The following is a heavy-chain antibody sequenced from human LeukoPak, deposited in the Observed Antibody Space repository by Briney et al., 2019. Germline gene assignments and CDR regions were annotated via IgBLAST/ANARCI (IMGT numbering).Heavy chain of an antibody. CDR2: ILPILGLS. CDR3: ARAKDYGDLPFDY. Sequence: ASVKVSCKASGGTFSNFHINWVRQAPGQGLEWMGRILPILGLSNFARKFQGRVTLSADKSTSTAYLELSRLRSEDTAVYYCARAKDYGDLPFDYWGQGTLVTVSS. J-gene: IGHJ4*02. V-gene: IGHV1-69*04. CDR1: GGTFSNFH. D-gene: IGHD4-17*01.